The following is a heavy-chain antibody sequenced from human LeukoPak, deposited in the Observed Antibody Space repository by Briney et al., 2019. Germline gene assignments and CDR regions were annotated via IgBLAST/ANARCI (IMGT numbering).Heavy chain of an antibody. CDR1: GGSISSSSYY. J-gene: IGHJ6*03. Sequence: PSETLSLTCTVSGGSISSSSYYWGWIRQPPGKGLEWIGSIYHSGSTYYNPSLKSRVTISVDTSKNQFSLKLSSVTAADTAVYYCARETSQKGAHYMDVWGKGTTVTISS. CDR2: IYHSGST. V-gene: IGHV4-39*07. CDR3: ARETSQKGAHYMDV. D-gene: IGHD3-16*01.